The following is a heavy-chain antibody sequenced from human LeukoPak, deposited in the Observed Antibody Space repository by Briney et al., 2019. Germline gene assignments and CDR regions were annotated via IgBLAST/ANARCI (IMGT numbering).Heavy chain of an antibody. V-gene: IGHV4-34*01. CDR1: GGSFSGYY. CDR2: INHSGST. CDR3: ARRVGRYFEERAYYYNYMDV. J-gene: IGHJ6*03. D-gene: IGHD1-26*01. Sequence: SETLSLTCAVYGGSFSGYYWSWIRQPPGKGLEWIGEINHSGSTKNNPSLKSRVTISVDTSKNQFSLKLSSVTAADTAVYYCARRVGRYFEERAYYYNYMDVWGKGTTVTISS.